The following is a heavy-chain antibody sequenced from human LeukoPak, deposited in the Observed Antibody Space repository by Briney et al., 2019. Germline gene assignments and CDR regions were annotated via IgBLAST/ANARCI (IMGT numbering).Heavy chain of an antibody. V-gene: IGHV5-51*01. J-gene: IGHJ4*02. CDR3: VRRGIEVAGIGH. Sequence: GLSLNVSFVDYGCSVTNYWIGWLRQMHGKGLEWMGIIWPSDSSTRYRPSFQGQVTLSVDRSISTPYLPWNRLPDSDTAMYYCVRRGIEVAGIGHWGQGTLVTVFS. CDR2: IWPSDSST. D-gene: IGHD6-19*01. CDR1: GCSVTNYW.